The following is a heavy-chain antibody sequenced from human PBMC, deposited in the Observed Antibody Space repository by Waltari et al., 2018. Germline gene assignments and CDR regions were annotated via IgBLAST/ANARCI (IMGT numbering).Heavy chain of an antibody. CDR2: ISSTGTTI. Sequence: EVQLVESGGGLVQPGGSLRLSCAASGLIFSTYSMNWVRQAPGKGLEWVAYISSTGTTIYYTDSVQGRFTISRTNAQNSLYLQMNSRRAEDTAVYYCAREIRGTGYFPDAFDIWGQGTMVTVSS. D-gene: IGHD3-9*01. J-gene: IGHJ3*02. V-gene: IGHV3-48*01. CDR3: AREIRGTGYFPDAFDI. CDR1: GLIFSTYS.